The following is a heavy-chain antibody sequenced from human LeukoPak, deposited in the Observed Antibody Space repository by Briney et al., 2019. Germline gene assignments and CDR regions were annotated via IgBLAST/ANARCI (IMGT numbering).Heavy chain of an antibody. CDR2: IYSGGST. J-gene: IGHJ4*02. D-gene: IGHD1-26*01. CDR3: ACLWGSTTAGSFDY. V-gene: IGHV3-53*01. Sequence: GGSLRLSCAASGFTVSSNYMSWVRQTPNKGLEWVLVIYSGGSTSYADSVKGRFTISRDNSRNTLYLQMNSLRVEDTAVYYCACLWGSTTAGSFDYWGQGTLVTVSS. CDR1: GFTVSSNY.